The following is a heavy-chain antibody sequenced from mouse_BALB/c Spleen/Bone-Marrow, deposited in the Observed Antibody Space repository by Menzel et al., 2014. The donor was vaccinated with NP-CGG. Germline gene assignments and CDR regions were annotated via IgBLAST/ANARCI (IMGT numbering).Heavy chain of an antibody. CDR2: INNGGTYT. CDR1: GFTFSSYG. J-gene: IGHJ3*01. CDR3: ALNWDSAY. V-gene: IGHV5-6*01. D-gene: IGHD4-1*02. Sequence: EVKLVESGGDLVKPGGSLKLSCAASGFTFSSYGMSWVRQTPDKRLEWAATINNGGTYTYYPDSVKGRFTISRDNAKNTLYLQMSSLKSEDTAMYYCALNWDSAYWGQGTLVTVSA.